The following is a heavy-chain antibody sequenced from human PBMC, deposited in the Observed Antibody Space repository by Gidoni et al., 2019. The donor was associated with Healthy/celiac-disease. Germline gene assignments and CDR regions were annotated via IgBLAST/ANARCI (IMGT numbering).Heavy chain of an antibody. CDR1: GFTFSSYG. D-gene: IGHD5-18*01. V-gene: IGHV3-30*18. CDR3: AKDRDGDTPYYYYYYYGMDV. J-gene: IGHJ6*02. CDR2: ISYDGSNK. Sequence: QVQLVESGGGVVQPGRSLGLSCAASGFTFSSYGLHWVRQAPGKGLEWVAVISYDGSNKYYADSVKGRFTISRDNSKNTLYLQMNSLRAEDTAVYYCAKDRDGDTPYYYYYYYGMDVWGQGTTVTVSS.